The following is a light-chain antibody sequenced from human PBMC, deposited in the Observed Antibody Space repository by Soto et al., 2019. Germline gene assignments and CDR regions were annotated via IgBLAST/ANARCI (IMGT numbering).Light chain of an antibody. CDR2: EVN. CDR3: SSYAGSTNLI. Sequence: QSALTQPPSASGSPGQSVTISCTGTSSDVGGYNYVSWYQQHPGKAPKLMISEVNKRPSGVPDRFSGSKSGNTASLTVSGLQAEDEADYYCSSYAGSTNLIFGGGTKVTVL. J-gene: IGLJ2*01. V-gene: IGLV2-8*01. CDR1: SSDVGGYNY.